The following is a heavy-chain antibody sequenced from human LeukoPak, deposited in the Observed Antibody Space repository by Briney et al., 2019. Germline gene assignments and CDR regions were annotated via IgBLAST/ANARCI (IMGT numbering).Heavy chain of an antibody. CDR2: INQSGST. D-gene: IGHD3-10*01. V-gene: IGHV4-34*01. Sequence: SSETLSLTCAVYSGSFSGYYWSWIRQPPGKGLEWIGEINQSGSTKYNPSLESRVTISVDTSKNQFSLKLTSMTAADTAVYYCARGPGSGSYFAWFDTWGQGALVTVSS. CDR1: SGSFSGYY. CDR3: ARGPGSGSYFAWFDT. J-gene: IGHJ5*02.